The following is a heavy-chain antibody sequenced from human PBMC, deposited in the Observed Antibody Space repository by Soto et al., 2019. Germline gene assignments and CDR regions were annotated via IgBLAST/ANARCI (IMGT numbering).Heavy chain of an antibody. CDR2: ISNSGST. J-gene: IGHJ6*02. CDR3: ARVSGWFGELLYYGMDV. V-gene: IGHV4-61*01. CDR1: GGSVSSGSYY. Sequence: KASETLSLTCTVSGGSVSSGSYYWSWIRQPPGKGLEWIGYISNSGSTNYNPSLKSRVTISVDTSKNQFSLTVRSVTAADTAVYYCARVSGWFGELLYYGMDVWGQGTTVTVSS. D-gene: IGHD3-10*01.